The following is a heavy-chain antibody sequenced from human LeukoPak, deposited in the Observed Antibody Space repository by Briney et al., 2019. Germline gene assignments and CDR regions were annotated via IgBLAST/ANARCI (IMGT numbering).Heavy chain of an antibody. D-gene: IGHD2-15*01. CDR2: INHSGST. J-gene: IGHJ4*02. V-gene: IGHV4-34*01. Sequence: PSETLSLTSAVYGGSFSGYYWSWIRQPPGKGLEWIGEINHSGSTNYNPSLKSRVTISVDTSKNQFSLKLSSVTAADTAVYYCARVLPHYCSGGSCYLNFDYWGQGTLVTVSS. CDR1: GGSFSGYY. CDR3: ARVLPHYCSGGSCYLNFDY.